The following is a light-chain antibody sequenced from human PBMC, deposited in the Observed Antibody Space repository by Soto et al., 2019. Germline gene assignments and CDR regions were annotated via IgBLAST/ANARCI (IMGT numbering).Light chain of an antibody. V-gene: IGKV1-39*01. CDR2: AAS. J-gene: IGKJ2*01. CDR1: QNINTF. CDR3: KHSYSIPYL. Sequence: DIQMTQSPSSLSASVGDRVTITCRASQNINTFLNWYQQAPGKAPKLLIYAASIIQTGVSSRFSGTGFGTEFTLTISNLQPEDFEKYYCKHSYSIPYLFGQGTKVDIK.